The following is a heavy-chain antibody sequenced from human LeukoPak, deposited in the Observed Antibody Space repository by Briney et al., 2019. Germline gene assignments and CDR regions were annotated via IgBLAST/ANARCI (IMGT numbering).Heavy chain of an antibody. J-gene: IGHJ4*02. Sequence: SVKVSCKASGGTFSSYAISWVRQAPGQGLEWMGGIIPIFGTANYAQKFQGRVTITADGSTSTAYMELSSLRSEDTAVYYCAREERDSGYDYFDYWGQGTLVTVSS. CDR1: GGTFSSYA. D-gene: IGHD5-12*01. CDR2: IIPIFGTA. CDR3: AREERDSGYDYFDY. V-gene: IGHV1-69*13.